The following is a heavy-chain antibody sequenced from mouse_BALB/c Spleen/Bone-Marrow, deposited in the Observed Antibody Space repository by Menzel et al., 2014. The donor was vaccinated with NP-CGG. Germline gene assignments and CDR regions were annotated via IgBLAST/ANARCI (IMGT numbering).Heavy chain of an antibody. CDR2: ISSGGCYT. J-gene: IGHJ2*01. Sequence: DVHLVESGGGLVKPGGSLKLSCAASGFTFSSYAMSWVRQSPEKRLEWVAEISSGGCYTYYPDTVTGRFTISRDNAKNTLYLEMSSLRSEDTAMYYCARDRGYFDYWGQGTTLTVSS. CDR1: GFTFSSYA. D-gene: IGHD3-1*01. V-gene: IGHV5-9-4*01. CDR3: ARDRGYFDY.